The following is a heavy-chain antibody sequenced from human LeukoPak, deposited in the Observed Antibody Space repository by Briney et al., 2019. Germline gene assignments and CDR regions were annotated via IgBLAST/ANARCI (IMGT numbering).Heavy chain of an antibody. J-gene: IGHJ4*02. CDR1: GFTFSSYA. V-gene: IGHV3-66*01. Sequence: GGSLRLSCAASGFTFSSYAMSWVRQAPGKGLESVSIINDGGRTFYADSVKGRFTISRDNTKNILYLQMSSLRAEDTAVYYCAGAPETGHWGQGTLVTVSS. CDR3: AGAPETGH. CDR2: INDGGRT. D-gene: IGHD5-24*01.